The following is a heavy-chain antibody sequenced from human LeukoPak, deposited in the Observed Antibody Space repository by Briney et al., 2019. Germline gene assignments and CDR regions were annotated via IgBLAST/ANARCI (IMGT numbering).Heavy chain of an antibody. CDR2: INHSGST. CDR3: ARGRDIVVVVAAYYFDY. V-gene: IGHV4-34*01. D-gene: IGHD2-15*01. CDR1: GGSFSGYY. Sequence: SETLSLTCAVYGGSFSGYYWSWIRQPPGKGLEWIGEINHSGSTNYNPSLKSRVTISVDTSKNQFSLKLSSVTAADTAVYYCARGRDIVVVVAAYYFDYWGQGTLATVSS. J-gene: IGHJ4*02.